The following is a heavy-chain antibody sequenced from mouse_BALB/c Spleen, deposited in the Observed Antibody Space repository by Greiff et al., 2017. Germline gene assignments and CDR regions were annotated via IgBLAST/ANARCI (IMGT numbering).Heavy chain of an antibody. J-gene: IGHJ3*01. D-gene: IGHD2-4*01. Sequence: VMLVESGPGLVQPSQSLSITCTVSGFSLTSYGVHWVRQSPGQGLEWLGVIWRGGSTDYNAAFISRLSISKDNSKSQVFFKMNSLQANDTAIYYCAGEDDYDVFAYWGQGTLVTVSA. CDR1: GFSLTSYG. CDR2: IWRGGST. CDR3: AGEDDYDVFAY. V-gene: IGHV2-2*02.